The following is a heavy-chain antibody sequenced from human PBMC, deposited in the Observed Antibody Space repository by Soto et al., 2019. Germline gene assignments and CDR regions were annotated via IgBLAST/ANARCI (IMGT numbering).Heavy chain of an antibody. CDR3: LGQDSYNDVDV. CDR2: ISTSGSYI. CDR1: GFTFSSSS. J-gene: IGHJ6*02. V-gene: IGHV3-21*01. Sequence: PGGSLRLSCVASGFTFSSSSMNWVRQAPGKGLEWVSSISTSGSYIYYADSVKGRFTISRDNAKKSLSLQMNSLRAEDTAVYFCLGQDSYNDVDVWGQGTTVTVSS. D-gene: IGHD3-3*01.